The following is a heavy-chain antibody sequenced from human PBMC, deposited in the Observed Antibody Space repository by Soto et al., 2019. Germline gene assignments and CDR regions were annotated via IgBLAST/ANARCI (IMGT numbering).Heavy chain of an antibody. CDR1: GFTFSNAW. D-gene: IGHD3-22*01. Sequence: PGGSLRLSCAASGFTFSNAWMNWVRQAPGKGLEWVGRIKSKTDGGTTDYAAPVKGRFTISRDDSKNTLYLQMSSLKTEDTAVYYCTTDRRIEDSGYFGYYYYYGMDVWGQGTTVTVSS. CDR3: TTDRRIEDSGYFGYYYYYGMDV. J-gene: IGHJ6*02. CDR2: IKSKTDGGTT. V-gene: IGHV3-15*07.